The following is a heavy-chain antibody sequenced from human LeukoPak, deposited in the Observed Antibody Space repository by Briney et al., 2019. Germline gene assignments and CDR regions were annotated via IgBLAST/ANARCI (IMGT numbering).Heavy chain of an antibody. V-gene: IGHV5-51*01. J-gene: IGHJ3*02. CDR3: VRRSGPPAFDI. Sequence: GESLKISCKGSGYSFTNYWIGWVRPMPGKGVEWRGIIHRSNSDTRHSPPRQGQVTISGGKSLSTAYLQWSRVKGSDTGLHVRVRRSGPPAFDIWAQGTMVTVSS. CDR2: IHRSNSDT. CDR1: GYSFTNYW. D-gene: IGHD2-15*01.